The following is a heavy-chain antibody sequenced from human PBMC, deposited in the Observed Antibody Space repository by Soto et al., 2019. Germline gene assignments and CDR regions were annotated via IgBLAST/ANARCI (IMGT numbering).Heavy chain of an antibody. D-gene: IGHD5-12*01. Sequence: TSETLSLTCTVSGGSISSYYWSWIRQPPGKGLEWIGYIYYSGSTNYNRSLKSRVTISVDTSKNQFSLKLSSVTAADTAVYYCARVATAARYYGMDVWGQVTTVTVSS. V-gene: IGHV4-59*01. J-gene: IGHJ6*02. CDR2: IYYSGST. CDR1: GGSISSYY. CDR3: ARVATAARYYGMDV.